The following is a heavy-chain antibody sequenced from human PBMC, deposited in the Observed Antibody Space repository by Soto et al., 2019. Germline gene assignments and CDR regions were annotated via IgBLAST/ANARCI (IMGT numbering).Heavy chain of an antibody. Sequence: GASVKVACKASGYTLTSYAMHWVRQAPGQRLEWMGWINAGNGNTKYSQKFQGRVTITRDTSASTAYMELSSLRSEDTAVYYCAKSDYGDYVWFDPWGQGTLVTVSS. CDR3: AKSDYGDYVWFDP. CDR2: INAGNGNT. CDR1: GYTLTSYA. D-gene: IGHD4-17*01. J-gene: IGHJ5*02. V-gene: IGHV1-3*01.